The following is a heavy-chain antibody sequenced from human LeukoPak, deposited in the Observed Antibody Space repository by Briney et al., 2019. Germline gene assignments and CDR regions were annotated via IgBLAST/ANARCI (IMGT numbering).Heavy chain of an antibody. Sequence: SETLSLTCTVSGGSISSYYWSWIRQPAAKGLEWIGRIYTSGSTNYNPSLKSRVTMSVDTSKNQFSLKLSSVTAADTAVYYCARLLVGYSYGVNWFDPWGQGTLVTVSS. CDR2: IYTSGST. V-gene: IGHV4-4*07. J-gene: IGHJ5*02. CDR1: GGSISSYY. D-gene: IGHD5-18*01. CDR3: ARLLVGYSYGVNWFDP.